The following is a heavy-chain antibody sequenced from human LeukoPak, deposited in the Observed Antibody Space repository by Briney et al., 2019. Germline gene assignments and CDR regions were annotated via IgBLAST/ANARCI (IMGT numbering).Heavy chain of an antibody. J-gene: IGHJ5*02. D-gene: IGHD2-8*02. V-gene: IGHV1-46*01. CDR2: VHPNDGST. CDR3: ARDYWGSYNWFDP. Sequence: ASVKVSCKASGYIFTSYYMHWVRQAPGQGLEWMGLVHPNDGSTRYAQKFQGRVIMTRDTSTTTVYMELSSLTSEDTAIYYCARDYWGSYNWFDPWGQGTLVTVSS. CDR1: GYIFTSYY.